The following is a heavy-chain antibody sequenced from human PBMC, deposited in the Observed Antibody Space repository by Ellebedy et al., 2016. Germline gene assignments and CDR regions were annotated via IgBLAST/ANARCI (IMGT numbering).Heavy chain of an antibody. CDR1: GGSISSYY. CDR2: IYYSGST. Sequence: SETLSLXXTVSGGSISSYYWSWIRQPPGKGLEWIGYIYYSGSTNYNPSLKSRVTISVDTSKNQFSLKLSSVTAADTAVYYCAREMISQGSYYGMDVWGQGTTVTVSS. J-gene: IGHJ6*02. D-gene: IGHD3-22*01. V-gene: IGHV4-59*13. CDR3: AREMISQGSYYGMDV.